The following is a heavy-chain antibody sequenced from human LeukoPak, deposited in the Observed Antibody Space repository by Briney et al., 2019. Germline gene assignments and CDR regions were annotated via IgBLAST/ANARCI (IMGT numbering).Heavy chain of an antibody. V-gene: IGHV4-61*02. CDR3: ARDTSLAGIAAESVV. Sequence: SQTLSLTCTVSGGSISSGSYYWSWIRQPAGKGLEWIGRIYTSGSTNYNPSLKSRVTISVDTSKNQFSLKLSSVTAADTAVYYCARDTSLAGIAAESVVWGQGTLVTVSS. J-gene: IGHJ4*02. D-gene: IGHD6-13*01. CDR2: IYTSGST. CDR1: GGSISSGSYY.